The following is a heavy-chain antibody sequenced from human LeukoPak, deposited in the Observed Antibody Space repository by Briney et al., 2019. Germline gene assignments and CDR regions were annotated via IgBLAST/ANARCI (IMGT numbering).Heavy chain of an antibody. Sequence: ASVKVPCKVSGYTLTELAMHWVRQAPGKGLEWMGGFDPEQGETIYAQKFQGRVTMTEDTSTDTGYMELSSLTSGDTAVYYCTTMTMARGSPLFYFDNWGQGTLVTVSS. CDR3: TTMTMARGSPLFYFDN. CDR2: FDPEQGET. CDR1: GYTLTELA. D-gene: IGHD3-10*01. J-gene: IGHJ4*02. V-gene: IGHV1-24*01.